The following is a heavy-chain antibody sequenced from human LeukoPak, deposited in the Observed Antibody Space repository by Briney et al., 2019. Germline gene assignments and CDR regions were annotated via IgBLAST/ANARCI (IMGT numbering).Heavy chain of an antibody. CDR2: MKQDGSEK. Sequence: GGSLRLSCAASGFTFSSYWMSWVRQAPGKGLEWVANMKQDGSEKYFVDSVKGRFTISRDNAKNSLYLQMNSLRAEDTAVYYCARDDCSSISCYHNWFDPWGQGTLVTVSS. V-gene: IGHV3-7*01. J-gene: IGHJ5*02. CDR3: ARDDCSSISCYHNWFDP. D-gene: IGHD2-2*01. CDR1: GFTFSSYW.